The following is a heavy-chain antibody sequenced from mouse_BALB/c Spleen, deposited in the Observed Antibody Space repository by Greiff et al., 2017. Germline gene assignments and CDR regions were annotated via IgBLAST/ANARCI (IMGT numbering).Heavy chain of an antibody. V-gene: IGHV1S22*01. Sequence: LQQPGSELVRPGASVKLSCKASGYTFTSYWMHWVKQRPGQGLEWIGNIYPGSGSTNYDEKFKSKATLTVDTSSSTAYMQLSSLTSEDSAVDYCTIGLLHHYAMDYWGQGTSVTVSS. CDR1: GYTFTSYW. D-gene: IGHD2-3*01. CDR3: TIGLLHHYAMDY. J-gene: IGHJ4*01. CDR2: IYPGSGST.